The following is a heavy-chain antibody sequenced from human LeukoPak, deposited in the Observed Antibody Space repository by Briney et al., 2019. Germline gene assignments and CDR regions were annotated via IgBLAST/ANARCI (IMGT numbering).Heavy chain of an antibody. V-gene: IGHV4-39*07. Sequence: PSETLSLTCTVSGGSISSSSYYWGWIRQPPGKGLEWIGSIYYSGSTYYNPSLKSRVTISVDTSKNQFSLKLSSVTAADTAVYYCARDLSSSWYRGDYWGQGTLVTVSS. CDR3: ARDLSSSWYRGDY. D-gene: IGHD6-13*01. CDR2: IYYSGST. J-gene: IGHJ4*02. CDR1: GGSISSSSYY.